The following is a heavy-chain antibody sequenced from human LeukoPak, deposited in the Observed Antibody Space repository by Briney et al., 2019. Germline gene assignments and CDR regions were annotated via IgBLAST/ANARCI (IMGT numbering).Heavy chain of an antibody. Sequence: SVKASCKASGGTFSSYAISWVRQAPGQGLEWMGGIIPIFGTANYAQKFQGRVTITADESTSTAYMELSSLRSEDTAVYYCAREVVPAATYYYYGMDVWGQGTTVTVSS. J-gene: IGHJ6*02. CDR3: AREVVPAATYYYYGMDV. D-gene: IGHD2-2*01. V-gene: IGHV1-69*13. CDR2: IIPIFGTA. CDR1: GGTFSSYA.